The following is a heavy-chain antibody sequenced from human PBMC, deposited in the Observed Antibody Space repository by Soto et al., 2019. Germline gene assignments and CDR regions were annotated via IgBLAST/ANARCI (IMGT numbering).Heavy chain of an antibody. Sequence: GGSLRLSCAASGFTFDDYAMHWVRQTPGKGLEWISYIDSSGGYTNYADSVKGRFTISRDNAKNSLYLQVSSLRAEDTAIYYCARDLRRNSGSYFDYWGQGTPVTVSS. CDR1: GFTFDDYA. J-gene: IGHJ4*02. CDR2: IDSSGGYT. V-gene: IGHV3-11*05. CDR3: ARDLRRNSGSYFDY. D-gene: IGHD1-26*01.